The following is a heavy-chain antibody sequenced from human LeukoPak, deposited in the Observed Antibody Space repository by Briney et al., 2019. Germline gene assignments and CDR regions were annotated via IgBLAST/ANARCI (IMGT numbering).Heavy chain of an antibody. CDR2: ISSSSSTI. V-gene: IGHV3-48*01. D-gene: IGHD4-17*01. CDR1: GFTFSSYS. Sequence: GGSLRLSCAASGFTFSSYSMNWVRQAPGKGLEWVSYISSSSSTIYYADSVKGRFTISRDNAKNSLYLQMNSLRAEDTAVYYCASDTVTGPKIYNWFDPWGQGTLVTVSS. J-gene: IGHJ5*02. CDR3: ASDTVTGPKIYNWFDP.